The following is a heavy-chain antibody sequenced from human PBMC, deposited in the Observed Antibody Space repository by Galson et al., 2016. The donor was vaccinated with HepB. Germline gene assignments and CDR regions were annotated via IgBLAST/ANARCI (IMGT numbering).Heavy chain of an antibody. D-gene: IGHD6-19*01. CDR1: GDSVSSSSAA. J-gene: IGHJ4*02. Sequence: CAISGDSVSSSSAAWNWIRQSPSRGLEWLGRTYYRAKWYNDYAVSVKSRITISVDTSKNQFSLQLNSVTPEDTAVYYCAREYSTGYYERFLAKRARRGFDYWGQGALVTVSS. CDR3: AREYSTGYYERFLAKRARRGFDY. CDR2: TYYRAKWYN. V-gene: IGHV6-1*01.